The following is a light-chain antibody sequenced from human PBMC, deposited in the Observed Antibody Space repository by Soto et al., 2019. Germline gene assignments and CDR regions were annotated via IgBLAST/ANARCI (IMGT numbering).Light chain of an antibody. CDR3: SSYTSSSTPGKV. Sequence: QSALTQPASVSGSPGQSITISCTGTSSDVGGYNYVSWYQQHPGKAPKLMIYDVSNRPSGVSNRFSGSKSGNTASLTISGLQAEDEADYYCSSYTSSSTPGKVFGTGTQLTVL. V-gene: IGLV2-14*01. J-gene: IGLJ1*01. CDR2: DVS. CDR1: SSDVGGYNY.